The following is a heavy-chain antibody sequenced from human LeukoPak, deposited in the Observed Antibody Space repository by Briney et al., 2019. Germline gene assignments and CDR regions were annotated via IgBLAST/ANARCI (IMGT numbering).Heavy chain of an antibody. CDR1: GGSISSYY. Sequence: SETLSLTCTVSGGSISSYYWSWIRQPPGKGLEWIGEINHSGSTNYNPSLKSRVTISVDTSKNQFSLKLSSVTAADTAVYYCTREWLPIAAAGRRQIDYWGQGTLVTVSS. J-gene: IGHJ4*02. V-gene: IGHV4-34*01. CDR3: TREWLPIAAAGRRQIDY. CDR2: INHSGST. D-gene: IGHD6-13*01.